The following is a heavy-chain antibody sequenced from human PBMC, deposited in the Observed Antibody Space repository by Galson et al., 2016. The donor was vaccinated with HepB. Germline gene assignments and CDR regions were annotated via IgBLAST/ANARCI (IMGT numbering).Heavy chain of an antibody. CDR1: GGSISRNNW. J-gene: IGHJ3*02. D-gene: IGHD5-18*01. Sequence: SETLSLTCAVSGGSISRNNWWGWVRQPPGKGLEWIGEIFHSGDTNYKPSLRSRVTISVDKSKNHVSLKLISVTAADTAMYYCASYLIQSWAGSDAFDTWGQGTMVTVSS. CDR2: IFHSGDT. CDR3: ASYLIQSWAGSDAFDT. V-gene: IGHV4-4*02.